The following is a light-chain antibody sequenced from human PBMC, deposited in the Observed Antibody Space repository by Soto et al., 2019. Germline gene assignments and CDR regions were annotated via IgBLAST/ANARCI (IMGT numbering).Light chain of an antibody. CDR3: QQYYSYPQT. J-gene: IGKJ1*01. CDR1: QGISSY. V-gene: IGKV1-8*01. Sequence: AIRMTQSPSSLSASTGDRVTITCRASQGISSYLAWYQQKPGKAPKLLIYAASTLQSGVPSRFSGSGSGTDFTLTISCLQSEDVATYYCQQYYSYPQTFGQGTKGEIK. CDR2: AAS.